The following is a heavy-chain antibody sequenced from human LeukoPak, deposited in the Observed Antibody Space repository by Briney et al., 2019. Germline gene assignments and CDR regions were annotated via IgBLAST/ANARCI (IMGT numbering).Heavy chain of an antibody. Sequence: SETLSLTCTVSGVSIRSYFWSWVRQPPGKGLEWIGHMYNTRSPNYNPSLQSRVTISVDTSKNQFSLKLSSVTAADTAVYYCARSWRDDLWSGYYYYDYWGQGALVTVSS. D-gene: IGHD3-3*01. CDR2: MYNTRSP. V-gene: IGHV4-59*01. J-gene: IGHJ4*02. CDR3: ARSWRDDLWSGYYYYDY. CDR1: GVSIRSYF.